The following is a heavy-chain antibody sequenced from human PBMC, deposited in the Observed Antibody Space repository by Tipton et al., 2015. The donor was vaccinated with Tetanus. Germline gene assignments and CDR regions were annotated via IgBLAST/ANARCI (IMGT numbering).Heavy chain of an antibody. Sequence: QLVQSGAEMKKPGASVKVPCKASGYTFTGYYIYWVRQAPGQGLEWMGWIDPNSGGTVYAQKLQGRVTMTRDTSISTAYMDLRSLRSDDTAVYYCARDRGDYIYYGMDVWGPGTTVTVS. CDR1: GYTFTGYY. V-gene: IGHV1-2*02. CDR2: IDPNSGGT. CDR3: ARDRGDYIYYGMDV. D-gene: IGHD3-22*01. J-gene: IGHJ6*02.